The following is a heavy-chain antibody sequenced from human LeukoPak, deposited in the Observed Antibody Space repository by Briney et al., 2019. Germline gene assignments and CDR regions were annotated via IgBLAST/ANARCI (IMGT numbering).Heavy chain of an antibody. Sequence: SVKVSCKASGYTFTSYGISWVRQAPGQGLEWMGGIIPIFGTANYAQKFQGRVTITADESTSTAYMELSSLRSEDTAVYYCARGEPRIVVVPAAILYYGMDVWGQGTTVTVSS. CDR2: IIPIFGTA. D-gene: IGHD2-2*01. CDR3: ARGEPRIVVVPAAILYYGMDV. V-gene: IGHV1-69*13. CDR1: GYTFTSYG. J-gene: IGHJ6*02.